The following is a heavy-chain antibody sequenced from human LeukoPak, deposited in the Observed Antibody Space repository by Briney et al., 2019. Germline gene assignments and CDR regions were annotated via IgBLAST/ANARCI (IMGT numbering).Heavy chain of an antibody. D-gene: IGHD3-3*01. V-gene: IGHV1-69*02. CDR3: ARVGVLRFLKDPWFDP. Sequence: SVKVSCKASGGTFSSYTISWVRQAPGQGLEWMGRIVPILGIANYAQKFQGRVTITADKSTSTAYMELSSLRSEDTAVYYCARVGVLRFLKDPWFDPWGQGTLVTVSS. J-gene: IGHJ5*02. CDR2: IVPILGIA. CDR1: GGTFSSYT.